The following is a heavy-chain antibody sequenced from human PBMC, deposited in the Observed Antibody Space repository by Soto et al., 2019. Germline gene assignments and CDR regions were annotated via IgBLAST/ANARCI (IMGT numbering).Heavy chain of an antibody. CDR3: ARGMAGRLGYWFDP. J-gene: IGHJ5*02. CDR2: IYHSGNS. V-gene: IGHV4-30-4*01. D-gene: IGHD3-16*01. CDR1: GGSTNSDDKY. Sequence: PSETLSLTCSVSGGSTNSDDKYWSWIRQPPGKGLEWIGYIYHSGNSHYNPSLKSRVTISFDAPKNQFSLRLNSVTAADTAVYYCARGMAGRLGYWFDPWGQGTLVTVSS.